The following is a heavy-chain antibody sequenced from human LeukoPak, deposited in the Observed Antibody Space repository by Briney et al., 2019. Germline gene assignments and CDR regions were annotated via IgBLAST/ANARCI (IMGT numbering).Heavy chain of an antibody. CDR3: ARFSPRAMGNYLDF. Sequence: PSQTLSLTCAVSGGSISSGSYSWSWIRQTPGKGLEWIGYIYPRGSAYYNPSLKSRVILSLDKSANQFSLNLSSVTAADTAVYYCARFSPRAMGNYLDFWGQGTLVTVSS. J-gene: IGHJ4*02. D-gene: IGHD7-27*01. CDR2: IYPRGSA. V-gene: IGHV4-30-2*01. CDR1: GGSISSGSYS.